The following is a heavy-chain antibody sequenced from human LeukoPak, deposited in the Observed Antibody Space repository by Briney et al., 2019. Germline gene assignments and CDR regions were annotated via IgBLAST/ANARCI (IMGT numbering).Heavy chain of an antibody. D-gene: IGHD3-10*01. V-gene: IGHV3-30*04. J-gene: IGHJ4*02. CDR2: ISYDGSNK. CDR1: GFTFSSYA. Sequence: PGGSLRLSCAASGFTFSSYAMHWVRQAPGKGLEWVAVISYDGSNKYYADSVKGRFTISRDNSKNTLYLQMNSLRAEDTAVYYCAKEVRGRGYFDYWGQGTLVTVSS. CDR3: AKEVRGRGYFDY.